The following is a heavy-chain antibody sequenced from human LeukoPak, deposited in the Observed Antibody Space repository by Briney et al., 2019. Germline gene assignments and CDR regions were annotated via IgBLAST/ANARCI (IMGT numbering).Heavy chain of an antibody. CDR1: GYTFTGYY. CDR3: ARPPAYYYESSGLDAFDI. J-gene: IGHJ3*02. V-gene: IGHV1-2*02. Sequence: ASVKVSCKASGYTFTGYYMHWVRQAPGQGLEWMGWINPNSGGTNYAQKFQGRVTMTRDTSISTAYMELSRLRSDDTAVYYCARPPAYYYESSGLDAFDIWGQGTMVTVSS. CDR2: INPNSGGT. D-gene: IGHD3-22*01.